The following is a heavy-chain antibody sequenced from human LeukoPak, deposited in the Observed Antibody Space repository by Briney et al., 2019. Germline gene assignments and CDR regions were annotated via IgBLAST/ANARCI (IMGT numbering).Heavy chain of an antibody. CDR3: ASSGSSSWPPEDV. CDR1: GFTFSSYG. V-gene: IGHV3-33*01. J-gene: IGHJ6*02. D-gene: IGHD6-13*01. CDR2: ILYDGSNK. Sequence: PGRSLRLSCAASGFTFSSYGMHWVRQAPGKGLEWVAVILYDGSNKYYADSVKGRFTISRDNSKNTLYLQMNSLRAEDTAVYYCASSGSSSWPPEDVWGQGTTVTVSS.